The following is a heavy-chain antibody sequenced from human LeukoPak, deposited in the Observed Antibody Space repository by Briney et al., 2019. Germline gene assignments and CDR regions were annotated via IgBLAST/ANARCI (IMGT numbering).Heavy chain of an antibody. CDR1: GGSFSGYY. CDR2: INHSGST. CDR3: ARGLSCEMATILADYFDY. V-gene: IGHV4-34*01. J-gene: IGHJ4*02. Sequence: SETLSLTCAVYGGSFSGYYWSWIRQPPGKGLEWIGEINHSGSTNYNPSLKSRVTISVDTSKNQFSLKLSSVTAADTAVYYCARGLSCEMATILADYFDYWGQGTLVTVFS. D-gene: IGHD5-12*01.